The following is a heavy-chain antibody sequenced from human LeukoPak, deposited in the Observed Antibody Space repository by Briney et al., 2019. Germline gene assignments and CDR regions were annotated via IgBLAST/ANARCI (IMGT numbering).Heavy chain of an antibody. CDR3: ARGGYSYGTGYSDY. D-gene: IGHD5-18*01. J-gene: IGHJ4*02. Sequence: APVKVSCKASGYTFTSYDINWVRQATGQGLEWMGWMNPNSGNTGYAQKFQGRVTMTRNTSISTAYMELSSLRSEDTAVYYCARGGYSYGTGYSDYWGQGTLVTVSS. CDR2: MNPNSGNT. CDR1: GYTFTSYD. V-gene: IGHV1-8*01.